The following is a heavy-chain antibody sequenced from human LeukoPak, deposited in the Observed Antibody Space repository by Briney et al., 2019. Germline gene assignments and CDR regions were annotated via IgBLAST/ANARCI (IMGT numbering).Heavy chain of an antibody. D-gene: IGHD5-18*01. CDR2: ISSSSPYI. Sequence: GGSLRLSCAASGVTFSDYSMNWVRQAPGKGLEWVASISSSSPYIYYTDSVKGRFTISRDNAKNSLYLQMNSLRADDTAVYYCARLYSRVGPFDYWGQGTLVTVSS. CDR1: GVTFSDYS. CDR3: ARLYSRVGPFDY. V-gene: IGHV3-21*01. J-gene: IGHJ4*02.